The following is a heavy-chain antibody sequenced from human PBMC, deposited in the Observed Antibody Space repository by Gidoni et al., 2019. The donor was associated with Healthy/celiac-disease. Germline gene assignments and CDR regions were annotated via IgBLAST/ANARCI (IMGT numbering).Heavy chain of an antibody. Sequence: EVQLVESVGGLVQHGGYLRLSCAASGFTFSSHWMSWGRQAPGKGLEWVANIKQDGSEKYYVDSVKGRFTIYRDNAKNSLYLQMNSLRAEDTAVYYCAREDSSGWYLDYWGQGTLVTVSS. CDR2: IKQDGSEK. CDR3: AREDSSGWYLDY. J-gene: IGHJ4*02. V-gene: IGHV3-7*01. CDR1: GFTFSSHW. D-gene: IGHD6-19*01.